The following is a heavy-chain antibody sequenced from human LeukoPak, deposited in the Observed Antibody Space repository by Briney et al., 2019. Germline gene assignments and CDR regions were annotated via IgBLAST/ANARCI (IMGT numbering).Heavy chain of an antibody. CDR3: AKTIIWFGELFDY. V-gene: IGHV3-23*01. CDR1: GFTFSSYG. CDR2: ISGSGGST. D-gene: IGHD3-10*01. Sequence: QAGGSLRLSCAASGFTFSSYGMSWVRQAPGKGLEWVSAISGSGGSTYYADSVKGRFTISRDNSKNTLYLQMNSLRAEDTAVYYCAKTIIWFGELFDYWGQGTLVTVSS. J-gene: IGHJ4*02.